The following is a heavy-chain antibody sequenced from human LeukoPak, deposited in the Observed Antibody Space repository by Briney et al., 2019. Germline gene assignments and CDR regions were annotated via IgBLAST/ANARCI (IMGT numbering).Heavy chain of an antibody. CDR1: GFTFSYYA. Sequence: PGGSLRLSCAASGFTFSYYAMSWVRQAPGKGLEWVSIISGNGGSAYYADSVKGRFTISRDNSKNTLYLQMNSLRAEDTAVYYCTKARVAAPGTFDYWGQGTLVTVSS. CDR2: ISGNGGSA. J-gene: IGHJ4*02. D-gene: IGHD6-13*01. CDR3: TKARVAAPGTFDY. V-gene: IGHV3-23*01.